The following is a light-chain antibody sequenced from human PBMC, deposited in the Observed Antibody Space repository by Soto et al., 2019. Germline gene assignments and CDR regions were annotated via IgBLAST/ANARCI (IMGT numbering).Light chain of an antibody. CDR3: ASFTTNSARV. J-gene: IGLJ2*01. CDR2: DVS. V-gene: IGLV2-14*03. Sequence: QSVLTQPASMSGSPXXSXTXXXXXXXXXIGDYNSVSWYQQHPGMAPQLIIYDVSYRPSGISSRFSGSKSGNTASLTISGLQAADEADYYCASFTTNSARVFGGGTKLTVL. CDR1: XXXIGDYNS.